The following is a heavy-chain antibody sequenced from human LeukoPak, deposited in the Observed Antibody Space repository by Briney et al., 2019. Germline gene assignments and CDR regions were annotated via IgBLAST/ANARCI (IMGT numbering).Heavy chain of an antibody. D-gene: IGHD6-19*01. CDR3: AKMGPIAVAGTRDY. Sequence: GGSLRLSCVVSEFTFAVSWVRQAPGKGLEWVSTVNGRGDDSFHADSVKGRFTISRDNSKNTLYLQMNSLRAEDTAVYYCAKMGPIAVAGTRDYWGQGTLVTVSS. CDR2: VNGRGDDS. J-gene: IGHJ4*02. V-gene: IGHV3-23*01. CDR1: EFTFA.